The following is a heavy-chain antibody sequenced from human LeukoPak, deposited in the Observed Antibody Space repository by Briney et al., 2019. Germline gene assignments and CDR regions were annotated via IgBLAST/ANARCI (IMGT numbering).Heavy chain of an antibody. Sequence: KPSETLSLTCTVSGGSISSYYWSWIRQPPGKGLEWIGYIYYSGSTNYNPSLKSRVTISVDTSKNQFSLKLSSVTAADTAVYYCASGHGGNSPDAFDIWGQGTMVTVSS. CDR1: GGSISSYY. CDR3: ASGHGGNSPDAFDI. CDR2: IYYSGST. D-gene: IGHD4-23*01. V-gene: IGHV4-59*12. J-gene: IGHJ3*02.